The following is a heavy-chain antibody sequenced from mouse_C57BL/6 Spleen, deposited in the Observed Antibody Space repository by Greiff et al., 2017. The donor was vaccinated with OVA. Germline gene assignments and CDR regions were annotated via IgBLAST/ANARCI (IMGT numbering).Heavy chain of an antibody. J-gene: IGHJ4*01. CDR3: AGLLTMDY. Sequence: VQLQQSGPELVKPGASVKISCKASGYTFTDYYMNWVKQSHGKSLEWIGDINPNNGGTSYNQKFKGKATLTVDKSSSTAYMELRSLTSEDSAVYYCAGLLTMDYWGQGTSVTVSS. CDR2: INPNNGGT. D-gene: IGHD3-1*01. CDR1: GYTFTDYY. V-gene: IGHV1-26*01.